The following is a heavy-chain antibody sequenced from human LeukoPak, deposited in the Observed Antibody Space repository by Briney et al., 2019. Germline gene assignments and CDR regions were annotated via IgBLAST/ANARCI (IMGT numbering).Heavy chain of an antibody. Sequence: PGRSLRLSCAASRFTFNTDGMHWVRQAPGKGLEWVAVISYDGSNKYYADSVKGRFTISRDNSKNTLYLQINSLRAEDTAVYYCAKDWGSGARYYYYGMDVWGQGTTVTVSS. CDR2: ISYDGSNK. D-gene: IGHD3-16*01. J-gene: IGHJ6*02. CDR3: AKDWGSGARYYYYGMDV. V-gene: IGHV3-30*18. CDR1: RFTFNTDG.